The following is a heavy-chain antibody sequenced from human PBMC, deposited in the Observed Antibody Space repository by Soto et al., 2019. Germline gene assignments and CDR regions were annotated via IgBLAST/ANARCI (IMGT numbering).Heavy chain of an antibody. CDR1: GASVSSGDYY. CDR3: VGTGTTDDY. D-gene: IGHD1-1*01. Sequence: QVQLQESGPGLVKPSQTLSLTCTVSGASVSSGDYYWSCIRQPPGKGLEWIGYIYSSVGSYYNPSLKGRLTISIDTSKNQFSLKLNSVTVADTAIYYCVGTGTTDDYWGRGTLVTVSS. CDR2: IYSSVGS. J-gene: IGHJ4*02. V-gene: IGHV4-30-4*01.